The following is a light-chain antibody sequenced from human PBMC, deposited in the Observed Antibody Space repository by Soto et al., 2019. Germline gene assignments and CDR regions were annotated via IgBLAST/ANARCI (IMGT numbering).Light chain of an antibody. CDR2: GAS. Sequence: EIVLTQSPGTLSLSPGERATLSCRASRSVSSSSLAWYQQKPGQAPRLLIRGASTRATGIPDRFSGSGSGTDFTLIISRLEPEDFAVYFCQHYGTSPPYTFAQGPKLEIK. CDR1: RSVSSSS. V-gene: IGKV3-20*01. CDR3: QHYGTSPPYT. J-gene: IGKJ2*01.